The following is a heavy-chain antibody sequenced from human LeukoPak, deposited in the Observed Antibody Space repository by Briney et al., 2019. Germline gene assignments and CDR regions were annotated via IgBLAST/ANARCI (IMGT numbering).Heavy chain of an antibody. CDR2: MNPNSGNT. V-gene: IGHV1-8*01. CDR3: ARKGGGDYVYYYYGMDV. Sequence: ASVKVSCKASGCTFTSYDINWVRQATGQGLEWMGWMNPNSGNTGYAQKFQGRVTMTRNTSISTAYMELSSLRSEDTAVYYCARKGGGDYVYYYYGMDVWGQGTTVTVSS. D-gene: IGHD2-21*02. J-gene: IGHJ6*02. CDR1: GCTFTSYD.